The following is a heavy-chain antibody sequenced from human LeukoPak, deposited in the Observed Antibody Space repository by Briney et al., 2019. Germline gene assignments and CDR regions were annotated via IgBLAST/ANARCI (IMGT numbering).Heavy chain of an antibody. CDR3: AKDVVITTVTTPNWFDP. CDR2: ISGSGGST. V-gene: IGHV3-23*01. CDR1: GFTFSSYG. J-gene: IGHJ5*02. D-gene: IGHD4-17*01. Sequence: GGTLRLSCPASGFTFSSYGISWVRQAPGKGLEWVSAISGSGGSTYYADSGKGRFTISRDNSKNTLYLQMNSLRAEDTAVYYCAKDVVITTVTTPNWFDPWGQGTLVTVSS.